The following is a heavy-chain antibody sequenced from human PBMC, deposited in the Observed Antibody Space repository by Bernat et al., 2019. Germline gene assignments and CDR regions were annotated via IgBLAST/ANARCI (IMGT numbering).Heavy chain of an antibody. J-gene: IGHJ5*02. CDR1: GGSISSGGYY. CDR3: ARELRIAAQNWFDP. V-gene: IGHV4-31*03. CDR2: IYYSGST. Sequence: QLQLQESGPGLVKPSQTLSLTCTVSGGSISSGGYYWSWIRQHPGKGLEWIGYIYYSGSTYYNPSLKSRVTISVDTSKNQFSLKLSSVTAADTAVYYCARELRIAAQNWFDPWGQGTLVTVSS. D-gene: IGHD6-6*01.